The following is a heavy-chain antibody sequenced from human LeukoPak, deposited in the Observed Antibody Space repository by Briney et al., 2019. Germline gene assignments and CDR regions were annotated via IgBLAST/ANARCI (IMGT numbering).Heavy chain of an antibody. V-gene: IGHV3-21*01. CDR1: GFTFSSYA. CDR3: ARDRLYCSGGSCYPYYYYGMDV. CDR2: ISSSSSYI. D-gene: IGHD2-15*01. J-gene: IGHJ6*02. Sequence: GGSLRLSCAASGFTFSSYAMSWVRQAPGKGLEWVSSISSSSSYIYYADSVKGRFTISRDNAKNSLYLQMNSLRAEDTAVYYCARDRLYCSGGSCYPYYYYGMDVWGQGTTVTVSS.